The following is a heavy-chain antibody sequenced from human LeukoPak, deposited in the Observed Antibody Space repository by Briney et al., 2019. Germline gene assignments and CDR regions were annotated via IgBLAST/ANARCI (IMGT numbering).Heavy chain of an antibody. CDR2: IEGDGNRI. V-gene: IGHV3-74*01. D-gene: IGHD6-6*01. Sequence: GGSLRLSCAASGFTLSAYWMHWVRQAPGKGLMWVSRIEGDGNRITYADSVKGRFTISRDNAKNTLYLQMNSLRAEDTAVYYCARVHFSSSPYFDYWGQGTLVTASS. CDR1: GFTLSAYW. J-gene: IGHJ4*02. CDR3: ARVHFSSSPYFDY.